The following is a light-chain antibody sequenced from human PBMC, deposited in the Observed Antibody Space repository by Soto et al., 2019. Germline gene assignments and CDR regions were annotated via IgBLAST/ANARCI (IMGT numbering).Light chain of an antibody. CDR2: GAS. Sequence: EIVLTQSPGTLSLSPGERATLSCRASQSVSSSYLAWYQQKPGQAPRLLIYGASSRDTGIPDRFSGSGSGTDFTLSISRLEPEDFAVYYCQQYLSSFRAFGQGTNVEIK. J-gene: IGKJ1*01. V-gene: IGKV3-20*01. CDR3: QQYLSSFRA. CDR1: QSVSSSY.